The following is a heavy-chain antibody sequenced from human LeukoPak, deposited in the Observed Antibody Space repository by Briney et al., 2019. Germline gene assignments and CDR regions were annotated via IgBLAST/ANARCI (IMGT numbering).Heavy chain of an antibody. Sequence: GGSLRLSCAVSGFTFSGFWMSWSRQAPGKGLEWVASINSDGSEGYYADVVKGRFTISRDNAKNSLYLQINSLRAEDTAVYYCAREMYNWNYFNWFDPWGQGTLVTVSS. V-gene: IGHV3-7*03. CDR1: GFTFSGFW. D-gene: IGHD1-7*01. CDR3: AREMYNWNYFNWFDP. CDR2: INSDGSEG. J-gene: IGHJ5*02.